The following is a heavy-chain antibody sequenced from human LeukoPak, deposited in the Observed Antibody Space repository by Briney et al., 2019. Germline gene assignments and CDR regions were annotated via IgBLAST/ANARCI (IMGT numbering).Heavy chain of an antibody. J-gene: IGHJ6*02. CDR1: GFTVSSNY. Sequence: GGSLRLSCAASGFTVSSNYMSWVRQAPGKGLEWVSVVYSGGGTYYADSVKGRFTISRDSSKNTLYLQMNSLRAEDTAVYYCARGLDYGDPDGMDVWGQGTTVTVSS. CDR3: ARGLDYGDPDGMDV. CDR2: VYSGGGT. V-gene: IGHV3-53*01. D-gene: IGHD4-17*01.